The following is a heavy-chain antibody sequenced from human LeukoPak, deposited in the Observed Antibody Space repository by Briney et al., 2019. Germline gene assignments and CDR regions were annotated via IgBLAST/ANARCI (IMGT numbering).Heavy chain of an antibody. Sequence: GGSLRLSCAASGFTFSDYYMSWIRQAPGKGLEWVSYISSSGSTIYYADSVKGRFTISRDNAKNSLYPQMNSLRAEDTAVYYCARDLSAANARVRGVTDDYWGQGTLVTVSS. D-gene: IGHD3-10*01. CDR2: ISSSGSTI. CDR3: ARDLSAANARVRGVTDDY. CDR1: GFTFSDYY. V-gene: IGHV3-11*04. J-gene: IGHJ4*02.